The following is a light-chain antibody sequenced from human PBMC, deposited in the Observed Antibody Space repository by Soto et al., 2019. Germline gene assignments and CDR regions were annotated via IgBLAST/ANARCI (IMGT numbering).Light chain of an antibody. V-gene: IGKV3-20*01. J-gene: IGKJ4*01. CDR3: QQYGTSPLT. CDR1: QSVSNNY. Sequence: EIVLTQSPGTLSLSPGARATLSCRASQSVSNNYLAWYQQKPGQAPRLLISGASIRATGVPNRFSGSGSGTDFTLTITRLEPEDFAVYYCQQYGTSPLTFGGGTKVDIK. CDR2: GAS.